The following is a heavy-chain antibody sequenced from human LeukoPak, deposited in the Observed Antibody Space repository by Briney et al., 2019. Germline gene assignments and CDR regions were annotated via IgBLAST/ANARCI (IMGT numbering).Heavy chain of an antibody. CDR3: ARRGTPRKYYFDY. V-gene: IGHV4-34*01. CDR1: GGSFSGYY. Sequence: SETLSLTCAVYGGSFSGYYWSWVRQPPGKGLEWIGEINHSGSTNYNPSLKSRVTISVDTSKNQFSLKLSSVTAADTAVYYCARRGTPRKYYFDYWGQGTLVTVSS. D-gene: IGHD3-16*01. J-gene: IGHJ4*02. CDR2: INHSGST.